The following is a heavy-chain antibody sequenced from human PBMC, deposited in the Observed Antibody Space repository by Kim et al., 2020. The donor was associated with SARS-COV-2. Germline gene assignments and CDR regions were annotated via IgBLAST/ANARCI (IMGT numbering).Heavy chain of an antibody. J-gene: IGHJ4*01. D-gene: IGHD3-3*01. CDR1: GFTFDNYA. CDR2: ITWNSGVK. V-gene: IGHV3-9*01. Sequence: GGSLRLSCAASGFTFDNYAMHWVRHAPGKGLEWVSGITWNSGVKGYADSVKGRFTISRDNGNNSLYLEMSSLRPDDTSLYYCVKDCERFYSLSGYLHYWG. CDR3: VKDCERFYSLSGYLHY.